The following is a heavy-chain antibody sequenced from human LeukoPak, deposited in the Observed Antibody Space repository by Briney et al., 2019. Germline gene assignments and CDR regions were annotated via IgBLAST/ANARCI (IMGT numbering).Heavy chain of an antibody. D-gene: IGHD2-2*01. V-gene: IGHV3-21*01. CDR1: GFTFSSYS. Sequence: GGALRLSCAASGFTFSSYSMNWVRHAPEEGLEWVSSISSSCSFIYYADSVKARFPISRDNARNSLFLQMNSLRAEDTAVYYCARDLRYCGSASCSENGAFDIWGQGTMVTVSS. CDR3: ARDLRYCGSASCSENGAFDI. CDR2: ISSSCSFI. J-gene: IGHJ3*02.